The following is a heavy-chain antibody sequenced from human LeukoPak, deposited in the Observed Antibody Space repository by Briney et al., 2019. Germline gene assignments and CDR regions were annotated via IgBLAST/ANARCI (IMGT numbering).Heavy chain of an antibody. CDR2: IYYSGST. Sequence: PSGTLSLTCTVSGGSISSYYLSWVRQPPGKGLEWIGDIYYSGSTNYNPSLKSRVTISADTSKNEVSLKRSSLTPADTAVYYCARAGQVGALGAAYFQHWGQGTLVTVSS. CDR3: ARAGQVGALGAAYFQH. J-gene: IGHJ1*01. V-gene: IGHV4-59*08. D-gene: IGHD1-26*01. CDR1: GGSISSYY.